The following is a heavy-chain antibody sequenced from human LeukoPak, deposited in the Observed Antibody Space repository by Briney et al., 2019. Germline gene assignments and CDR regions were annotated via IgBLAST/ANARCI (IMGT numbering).Heavy chain of an antibody. CDR2: ISGSGGST. CDR3: ASSRCGYCQGVPGRGRDGPTDY. D-gene: IGHD5-24*01. Sequence: GGSLRLSCAASGFTFSSYAMSWVRQAPGKGLEWVSAISGSGGSTYYADSVKGRFTISRDNSKNTLYLQMNSLRAEDTAVYYCASSRCGYCQGVPGRGRDGPTDYWGQGTLVTVSS. J-gene: IGHJ4*02. CDR1: GFTFSSYA. V-gene: IGHV3-23*01.